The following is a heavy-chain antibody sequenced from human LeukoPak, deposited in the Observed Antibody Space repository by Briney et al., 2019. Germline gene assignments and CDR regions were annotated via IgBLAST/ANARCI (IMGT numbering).Heavy chain of an antibody. CDR2: ISGSGGST. D-gene: IGHD3-22*01. V-gene: IGHV3-23*01. J-gene: IGHJ4*02. CDR3: ARGAFYDSSGPTFDY. CDR1: GFTFSSYA. Sequence: GGSLRLSCAASGFTFSSYAMSWVRQAPGKGLEWVSAISGSGGSTYYADSVKGRFTISRDNSKNTLYLQMNSLRAEDTAVYYCARGAFYDSSGPTFDYWGQGTLVTVSS.